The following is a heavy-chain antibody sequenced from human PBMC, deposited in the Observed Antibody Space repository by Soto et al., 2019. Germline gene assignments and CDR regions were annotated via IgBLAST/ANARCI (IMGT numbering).Heavy chain of an antibody. CDR1: GYNFIYYP. J-gene: IGHJ5*02. CDR3: AREPRRGGRCYVNYFDP. Sequence: VASVKVSCKASGYNFIYYPLHWVRQAPGQRLEWMGWINLGNGNTDYSQKFQGRVATTRDTSASIAYMELSSLRSEDTAVHYCAREPRRGGRCYVNYFDPWGQGTLVTVSS. CDR2: INLGNGNT. V-gene: IGHV1-3*01. D-gene: IGHD2-15*01.